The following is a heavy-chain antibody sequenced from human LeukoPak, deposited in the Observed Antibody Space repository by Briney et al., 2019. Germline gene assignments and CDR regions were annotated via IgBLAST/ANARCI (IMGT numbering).Heavy chain of an antibody. CDR1: GGSISSGGYS. Sequence: PSETLSLTCTVSGGSISSGGYSWSWIRQHPGKGLEWIGYIYYSGSTYYNPSLKSRVTISVDTSKNQFSLKLSSVTAADTAVYYCARDRPYGSGSYCDYWGQGTLVTVSS. CDR2: IYYSGST. V-gene: IGHV4-31*03. CDR3: ARDRPYGSGSYCDY. D-gene: IGHD3-10*01. J-gene: IGHJ4*02.